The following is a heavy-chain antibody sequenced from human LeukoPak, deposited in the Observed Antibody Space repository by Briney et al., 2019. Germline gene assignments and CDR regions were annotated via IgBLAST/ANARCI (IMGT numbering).Heavy chain of an antibody. CDR3: ARYSSGSSDY. V-gene: IGHV3-74*01. CDR1: GFTLSGYW. D-gene: IGHD5-18*01. CDR2: INSDGSIL. J-gene: IGHJ4*02. Sequence: GGSLRLSCAASGFTLSGYWMNWVRQVPGKGLVWVSRINSDGSILSYADSVKGRFTISRDNAKNTLYLRMNSLRAEDTAVYYCARYSSGSSDYWGQGTLVTVSS.